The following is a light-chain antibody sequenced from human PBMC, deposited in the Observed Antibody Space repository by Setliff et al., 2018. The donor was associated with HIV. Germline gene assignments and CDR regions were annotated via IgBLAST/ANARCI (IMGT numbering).Light chain of an antibody. Sequence: QSALTQPASVSGSPGQSITISCTGTSRDVGSSNYVSWYQHHPGKAPRLIIYDVSERPSAVSNRFSGSKSGNTASLTISGLQPEDEADYYCSSYTSSHVFGTGTKGTVL. CDR3: SSYTSSHV. J-gene: IGLJ1*01. CDR1: SRDVGSSNY. V-gene: IGLV2-14*03. CDR2: DVS.